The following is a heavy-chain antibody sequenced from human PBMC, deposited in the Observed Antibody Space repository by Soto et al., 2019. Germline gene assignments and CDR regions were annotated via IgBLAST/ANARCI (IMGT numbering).Heavy chain of an antibody. CDR1: GYTFTSSY. D-gene: IGHD3-16*01. Sequence: QVQLVQSGAGVRMPGASVRLSCKASGYTFTSSYLHWVRQAPGQGLEWMGLINPGDAGTAYAQKFPADLSIGADTFITTWYMDLTSLTSDDTAMYYWTREGGTFAGQGGAFDYWGQGSLVTVSS. CDR2: INPGDAGT. V-gene: IGHV1-46*01. J-gene: IGHJ4*02. CDR3: TREGGTFAGQGGAFDY.